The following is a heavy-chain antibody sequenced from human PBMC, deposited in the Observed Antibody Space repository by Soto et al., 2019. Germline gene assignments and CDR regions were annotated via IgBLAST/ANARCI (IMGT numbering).Heavy chain of an antibody. CDR1: GFTFSSYA. Sequence: PGGSLRLSCAASGFTFSSYAMSWVRQAPGKGLEWVSAISGSGGSTYYADSVKGRFTISRDNSKNTLYLQMNSLRAEDTAVYYCAKGHDFWSGYTESEYWGQGTLVTVSS. CDR3: AKGHDFWSGYTESEY. CDR2: ISGSGGST. J-gene: IGHJ4*02. V-gene: IGHV3-23*01. D-gene: IGHD3-3*01.